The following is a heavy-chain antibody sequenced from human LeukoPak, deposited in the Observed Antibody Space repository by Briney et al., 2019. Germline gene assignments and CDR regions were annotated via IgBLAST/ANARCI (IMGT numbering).Heavy chain of an antibody. D-gene: IGHD4-17*01. CDR1: GYIFTSCG. V-gene: IGHV1-18*01. Sequence: ASVKVSCKASGYIFTSCGISWVRQAPGQGLEWMGWISAYNGNTNYAQKLQGRVTMTTDTSTSTAYMELRSLRSDDTAVYYCAVTRSSWFDPWGQGTLVTVSS. CDR3: AVTRSSWFDP. J-gene: IGHJ5*02. CDR2: ISAYNGNT.